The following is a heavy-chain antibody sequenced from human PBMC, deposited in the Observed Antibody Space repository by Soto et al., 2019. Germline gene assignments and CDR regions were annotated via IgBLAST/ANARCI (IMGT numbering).Heavy chain of an antibody. J-gene: IGHJ4*02. CDR2: IRNKANSYTT. V-gene: IGHV3-72*01. Sequence: EVQVVESRGGLVQPGGSLRLSCAAFGFPFSDHYMDWVRQAPGKGLEWVGRIRNKANSYTTEYAASVRGRFTVSRDDSKKSLFLQMNSLKTEDTAVYYCIREGFCTGGSCYSSYLDFWGQGTLVTVSS. D-gene: IGHD2-15*01. CDR3: IREGFCTGGSCYSSYLDF. CDR1: GFPFSDHY.